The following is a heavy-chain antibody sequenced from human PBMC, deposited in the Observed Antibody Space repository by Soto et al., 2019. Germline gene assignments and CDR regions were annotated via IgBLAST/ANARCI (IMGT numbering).Heavy chain of an antibody. V-gene: IGHV3-43*01. J-gene: IGHJ6*02. CDR2: ITWNGGNT. D-gene: IGHD3-3*01. CDR1: GFMFDAYN. CDR3: ARENLSFGSALDV. Sequence: QXLSCADSGFMFDAYNIHWVRQAPGKGLEWVSLITWNGGNTYYADSVKGRFTISRDGTTESVSLQMTSLKREDTGLYYCARENLSFGSALDVWGQGTMVTVSS.